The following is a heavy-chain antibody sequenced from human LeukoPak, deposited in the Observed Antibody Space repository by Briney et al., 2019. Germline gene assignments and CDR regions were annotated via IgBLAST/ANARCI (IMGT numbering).Heavy chain of an antibody. D-gene: IGHD1-7*01. V-gene: IGHV3-66*01. CDR1: GFTVSSNY. CDR2: IYSGGST. J-gene: IGHJ4*02. CDR3: AKNWNYDY. Sequence: PGGSLRLSCAASGFTVSSNYMSWVRQAPGKGLEWVSIIYSGGSTYYADSVKGRFTIPRDNSNNTLYLQMNSLRAEDTAVYYCAKNWNYDYWGQGTLVTVSS.